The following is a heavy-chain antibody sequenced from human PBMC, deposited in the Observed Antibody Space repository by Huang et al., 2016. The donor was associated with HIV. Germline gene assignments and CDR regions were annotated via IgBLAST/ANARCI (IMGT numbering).Heavy chain of an antibody. D-gene: IGHD2-8*01. CDR2: IRQDGSEK. J-gene: IGHJ6*02. CDR1: TVPFSAYW. V-gene: IGHV3-7*01. Sequence: LVESGGGLVRPGGSLRLSCAGSTVPFSAYWMTWVRQSTGQGLEWVDSIRQDGSEKQYVDSVEGRFNISRDNGKKLLFLEMRSLGGDDTAVYFCATKADAMDVWGQGTTVIVSS. CDR3: ATKADAMDV.